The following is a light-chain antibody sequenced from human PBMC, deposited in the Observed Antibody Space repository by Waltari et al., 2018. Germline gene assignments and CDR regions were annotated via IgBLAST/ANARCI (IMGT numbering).Light chain of an antibody. V-gene: IGLV2-14*03. CDR3: NSYTGSSSWV. J-gene: IGLJ3*02. Sequence: QSALTQPASLSGSPGQSITISCTGTSGDVGFYNYVSWYQQHPGKAPRLIIYDVSERPSGVSNRFSGSKSCNPASLTISGLQAEDEADYYCNSYTGSSSWVFGGGTKLTVL. CDR2: DVS. CDR1: SGDVGFYNY.